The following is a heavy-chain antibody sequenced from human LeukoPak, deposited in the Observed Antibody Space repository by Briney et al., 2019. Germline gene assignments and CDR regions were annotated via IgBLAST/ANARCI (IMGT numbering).Heavy chain of an antibody. J-gene: IGHJ6*04. D-gene: IGHD3-3*01. V-gene: IGHV4-34*01. CDR1: GGSFSGYY. Sequence: SETLSLTCAVYGGSFSGYYWSWIRQPPGKGLEWIGEINHSGSTNYNPSLKSRVTISVDTSKNQFSLKLSSVTAADTAVYYCARHTRAPSYYDLTGGAGSDVWGKGTTVTVSS. CDR3: ARHTRAPSYYDLTGGAGSDV. CDR2: INHSGST.